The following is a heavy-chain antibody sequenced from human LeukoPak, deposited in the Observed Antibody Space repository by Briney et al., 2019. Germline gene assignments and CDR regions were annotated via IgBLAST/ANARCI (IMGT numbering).Heavy chain of an antibody. CDR1: GFTFNSYW. V-gene: IGHV3-7*01. CDR2: IKEDGSEQ. D-gene: IGHD2-15*01. CDR3: AKSRRAYCSGGSCFGLWDY. Sequence: GGSLRLSCAVSGFTFNSYWMSWVRQAPGKGLEWVANIKEDGSEQFSVDSVKGRFTISRDNAKNSLYLQMNSLRAEDTAVYYCAKSRRAYCSGGSCFGLWDYWGQGTLVTVSS. J-gene: IGHJ4*02.